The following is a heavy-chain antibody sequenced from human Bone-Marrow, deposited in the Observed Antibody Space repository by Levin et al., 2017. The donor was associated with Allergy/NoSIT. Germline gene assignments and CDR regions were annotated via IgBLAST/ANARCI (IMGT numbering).Heavy chain of an antibody. CDR1: GYSFVGYG. CDR3: GRESRVGGRCYVGIDS. J-gene: IGHJ4*02. Sequence: GGSLRLSCKTSGYSFVGYGISWVRQAPGQGLEWLGWISAYNGDTYYSDRLQGRLTMTTETSTSTAYMELRSLSSADTALYYCGRESRVGGRCYVGIDSWGQGTLVSVSS. V-gene: IGHV1-18*01. D-gene: IGHD2-15*01. CDR2: ISAYNGDT.